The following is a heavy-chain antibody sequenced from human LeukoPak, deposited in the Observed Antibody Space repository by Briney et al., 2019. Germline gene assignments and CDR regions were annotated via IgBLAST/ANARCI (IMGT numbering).Heavy chain of an antibody. Sequence: ASVKVSCKASGYDFTKYAVQWVRQAPGQRLEWMGWIDAGNGRTKYSQDFQGRVTITRDTSVSMAYMELSSLRSDDLAVYYCPTATLSYYYDSSGYYPPDYWGQGTLVTVSS. V-gene: IGHV1-3*03. CDR2: IDAGNGRT. D-gene: IGHD3-22*01. J-gene: IGHJ4*02. CDR3: PTATLSYYYDSSGYYPPDY. CDR1: GYDFTKYA.